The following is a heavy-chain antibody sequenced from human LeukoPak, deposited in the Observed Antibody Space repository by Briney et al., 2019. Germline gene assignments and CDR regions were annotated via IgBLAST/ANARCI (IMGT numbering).Heavy chain of an antibody. Sequence: PSETLSLTCTVSGGSISSYYWSWIRQPPGKGLEWIGYIYTSGSTNYNPSLKSRVTMSVDTSKNQFSLKLSSVTAADTAMYYCARSLAAATYYFDYWGQGALVTVSS. J-gene: IGHJ4*02. CDR1: GGSISSYY. CDR3: ARSLAAATYYFDY. CDR2: IYTSGST. V-gene: IGHV4-4*09. D-gene: IGHD6-6*01.